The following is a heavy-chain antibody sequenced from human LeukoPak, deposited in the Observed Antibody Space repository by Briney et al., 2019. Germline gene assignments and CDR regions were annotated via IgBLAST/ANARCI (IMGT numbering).Heavy chain of an antibody. J-gene: IGHJ5*02. CDR1: GGSFTGYY. CDR2: INHSAST. Sequence: SETLSLTCAVYGGSFTGYYWSWIRQPPGKGLEWIGEINHSASTNYNPSLKSRVTISVDTSKNQFSLKLSSVTAADTAVYYCARGTTTIFGVVIPRKYNWFDPWGQGTLVTVSS. V-gene: IGHV4-34*01. D-gene: IGHD3-3*01. CDR3: ARGTTTIFGVVIPRKYNWFDP.